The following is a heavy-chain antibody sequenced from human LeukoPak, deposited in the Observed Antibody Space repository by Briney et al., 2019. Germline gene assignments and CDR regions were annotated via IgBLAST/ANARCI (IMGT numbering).Heavy chain of an antibody. D-gene: IGHD6-19*01. J-gene: IGHJ6*03. CDR2: MNPNSGNT. CDR1: GYTFTGYY. CDR3: ARRAVGNSYYHSMDV. Sequence: GASVKVSCKASGYTFTGYYIHWVRQVTGQGLEWMGWMNPNSGNTGYAQKFQGRVTITRNTSISTAFMELSSLRSEDTAVYYCARRAVGNSYYHSMDVWGKGTTVTVSS. V-gene: IGHV1-8*03.